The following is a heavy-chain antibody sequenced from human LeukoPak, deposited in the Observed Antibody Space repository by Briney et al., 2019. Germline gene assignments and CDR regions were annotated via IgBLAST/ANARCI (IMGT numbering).Heavy chain of an antibody. V-gene: IGHV3-64D*06. D-gene: IGHD4-11*01. CDR2: IGSNGGST. CDR1: GFTFSNYA. Sequence: GGSLRLSCSASGFTFSNYAMHWVRQAPGKGLEYLSAIGSNGGSTYYADSVKGRFTISRDNSKNTLNLQMSSLRADDTAVYYCVEGRGDDSEWAFDIWGQGTMVTVPS. J-gene: IGHJ3*02. CDR3: VEGRGDDSEWAFDI.